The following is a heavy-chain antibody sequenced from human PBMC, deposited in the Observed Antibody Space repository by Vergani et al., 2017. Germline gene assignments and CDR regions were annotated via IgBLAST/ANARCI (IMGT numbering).Heavy chain of an antibody. Sequence: QVQLQESGPGLVRPSQTLSLTCTVSGGSISSGSYYWSWFRQPAGQGLEWIGRFYTGGGTSYNPSLNSRVTISVDPSKNQFSLQLSSVTAADTAVYYCARDPLYSTTWPFLLLDMDVWGQGTTVTVSS. D-gene: IGHD6-13*01. CDR2: FYTGGGT. CDR1: GGSISSGSYY. V-gene: IGHV4-61*02. J-gene: IGHJ6*02. CDR3: ARDPLYSTTWPFLLLDMDV.